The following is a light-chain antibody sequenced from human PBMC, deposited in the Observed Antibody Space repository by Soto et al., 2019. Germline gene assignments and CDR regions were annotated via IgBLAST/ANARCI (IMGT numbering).Light chain of an antibody. CDR1: QSVSSNS. CDR3: QQYGDSPPT. CDR2: GTS. J-gene: IGKJ1*01. Sequence: EIVLTQSPGTLSLSPGESATLSCRASQSVSSNSLAWYRRNPGQPPSLLIYGTSTRATDIPRRFSGSGSANDFTLTITRLEPEDFAVYCCQQYGDSPPTFGQGTKVEVK. V-gene: IGKV3-20*01.